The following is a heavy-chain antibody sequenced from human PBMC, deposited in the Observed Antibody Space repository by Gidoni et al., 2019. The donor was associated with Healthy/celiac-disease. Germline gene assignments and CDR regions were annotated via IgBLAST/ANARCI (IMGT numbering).Heavy chain of an antibody. Sequence: QLQLQESGPGLVKPSEPLSRTCTVSGGSISRSSYYWGWLRQPPGKGLEWIGSIYYSGSTYYNPSLKSRVTISVDTSKKQFSLKLSSVTAADTAVYYCARQDSGYDPFDYWGQGTLVTVSS. CDR2: IYYSGST. CDR1: GGSISRSSYY. V-gene: IGHV4-39*01. CDR3: ARQDSGYDPFDY. D-gene: IGHD5-12*01. J-gene: IGHJ4*02.